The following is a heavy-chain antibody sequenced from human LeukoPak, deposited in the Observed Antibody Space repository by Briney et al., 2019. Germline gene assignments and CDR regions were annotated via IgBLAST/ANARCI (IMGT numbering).Heavy chain of an antibody. V-gene: IGHV1-18*01. Sequence: RPSVKVSCTASGYTFTSYGISWVRQAPGQGLEWMGWISAYNGNTNYAQKLQGRVTMTTDTSTSTAYMELRSLRSDDTAVYYCARDPYYYDSSGYYPYFDYWGQGTLVTVSS. CDR2: ISAYNGNT. J-gene: IGHJ4*02. CDR3: ARDPYYYDSSGYYPYFDY. D-gene: IGHD3-22*01. CDR1: GYTFTSYG.